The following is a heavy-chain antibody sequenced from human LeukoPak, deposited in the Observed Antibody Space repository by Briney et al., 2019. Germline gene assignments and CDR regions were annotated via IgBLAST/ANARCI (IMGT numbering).Heavy chain of an antibody. CDR1: GFTFSSHW. J-gene: IGHJ4*02. V-gene: IGHV3-7*01. D-gene: IGHD3-9*01. CDR2: IKEDGSEK. CDR3: ATHGYSELRYFDWSTNE. Sequence: GGSLRLSCVVSGFTFSSHWMSWVRRAPGKGLEWVANIKEDGSEKYYVDSVKGRFTISRDNAKKSLYLHMDSLRAEDTAVYYCATHGYSELRYFDWSTNEWGQGTLVTVSS.